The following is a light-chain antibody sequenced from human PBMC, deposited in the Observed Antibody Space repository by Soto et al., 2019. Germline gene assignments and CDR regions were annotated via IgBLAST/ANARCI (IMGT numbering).Light chain of an antibody. CDR3: QHYKDYTWT. V-gene: IGKV1-5*01. CDR1: QSISSW. Sequence: DIQMTQSPSTLSASVGDRVTITCRASQSISSWLAWYQQKPGKAPKLLIFDASSLESGVPSRFSGSGSGTEFTLTIGSLQPDDFATYSCQHYKDYTWTFGQGTKVDIK. CDR2: DAS. J-gene: IGKJ1*01.